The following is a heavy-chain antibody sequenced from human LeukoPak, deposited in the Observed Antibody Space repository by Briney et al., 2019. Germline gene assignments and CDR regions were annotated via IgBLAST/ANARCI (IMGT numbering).Heavy chain of an antibody. J-gene: IGHJ4*02. CDR2: INHRGST. V-gene: IGHV4-34*01. CDR3: ARGQEYYSSSWYVAGSTGDY. Sequence: SETLSLTCAVYGGSFSGYYWSWIRQPPGKGLERIGEINHRGSTKYNPSLKSRVSISVDPSKNQFSLKLSSVTAADTAVYYCARGQEYYSSSWYVAGSTGDYWGQGTLVTVSS. CDR1: GGSFSGYY. D-gene: IGHD6-13*01.